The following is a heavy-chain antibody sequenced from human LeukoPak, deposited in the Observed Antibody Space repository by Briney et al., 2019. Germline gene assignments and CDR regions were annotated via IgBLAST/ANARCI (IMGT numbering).Heavy chain of an antibody. Sequence: GGSLRLSCAASGFTFSSHSMNWVRQAPGKGLEWVSYISSSSSTIYYAASVKRRFTISRDNAKNSLYLQMNSLRDEDTAVYYCARTRIYGSGFDAFDIWGQGTMVTVSS. V-gene: IGHV3-48*02. D-gene: IGHD3-10*01. CDR1: GFTFSSHS. J-gene: IGHJ3*02. CDR3: ARTRIYGSGFDAFDI. CDR2: ISSSSSTI.